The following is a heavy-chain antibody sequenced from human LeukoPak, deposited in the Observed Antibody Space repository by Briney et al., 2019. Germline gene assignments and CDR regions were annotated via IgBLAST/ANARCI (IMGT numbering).Heavy chain of an antibody. CDR1: GGSISSYY. CDR3: ARGWDAANWYFDL. V-gene: IGHV4-4*07. CDR2: IYTSGTT. D-gene: IGHD6-19*01. J-gene: IGHJ2*01. Sequence: PSETLSLTCTVSGGSISSYYWSWIRQPAGKGLEWIGRIYTSGTTNYNPSLKSRVSMSVDTSKNQFSLRLSSVTATDTAVYYCARGWDAANWYFDLWGRGTLVTVSS.